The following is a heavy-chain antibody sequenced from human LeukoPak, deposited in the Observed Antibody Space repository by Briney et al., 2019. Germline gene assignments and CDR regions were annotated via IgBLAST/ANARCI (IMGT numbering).Heavy chain of an antibody. J-gene: IGHJ4*02. D-gene: IGHD3-16*01. CDR3: AMGDGYYDY. CDR2: ISGSGDST. CDR1: GFTFSNYA. Sequence: PGGSLRLSCAASGFTFSNYAMRWVRQAPGKGLEWVSGISGSGDSTYYADSVKGRSTISRDNAKNSLYLQMNSLRAEDTAVYYCAMGDGYYDYWGQGTLVTVSS. V-gene: IGHV3-23*01.